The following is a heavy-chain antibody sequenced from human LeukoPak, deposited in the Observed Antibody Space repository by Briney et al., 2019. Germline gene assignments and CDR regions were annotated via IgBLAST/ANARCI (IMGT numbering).Heavy chain of an antibody. V-gene: IGHV1-18*01. J-gene: IGHJ1*01. CDR3: ARDDTHYDFWSGYYREAEYFQH. CDR2: ISAYNGNT. D-gene: IGHD3-3*01. CDR1: GGTFSSYG. Sequence: ASVKVSCKASGGTFSSYGISWVRQAPGQGLEWMGWISAYNGNTNYAQKLQGRVTMTTDTSTNTAYMELRSPRSDDTAVYYCARDDTHYDFWSGYYREAEYFQHWGQGTLVTVSS.